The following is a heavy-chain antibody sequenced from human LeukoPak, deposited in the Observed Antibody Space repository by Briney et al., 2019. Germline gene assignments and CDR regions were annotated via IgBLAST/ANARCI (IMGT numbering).Heavy chain of an antibody. J-gene: IGHJ4*02. D-gene: IGHD2-21*02. CDR3: ARESVVVTAIIS. CDR1: GFTVSSNY. CDR2: IYSGGST. V-gene: IGHV3-66*01. Sequence: GGSLRLSCAASGFTVSSNYMSWVRQAPGKVLEWVSVIYSGGSTYYADSVKGRFTISRDNSKNTLYLQMNSLRAEDTAVYYCARESVVVTAIISWGQGTLVTVSS.